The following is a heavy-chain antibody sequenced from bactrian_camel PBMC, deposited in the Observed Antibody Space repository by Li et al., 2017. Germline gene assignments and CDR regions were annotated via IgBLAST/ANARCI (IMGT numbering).Heavy chain of an antibody. D-gene: IGHD4*01. CDR1: GFTASLYA. Sequence: VQLVESGGGSVQAGGSLRLSCVASGFTASLYAMSWVRQAPGKGLEWVSTTRSGGDNAYYLDSVKGRFTVSRDNAKNTVYLQMKSLKSEDTALYYCATVHYIDSVGTDGPPVWGQGTQVTVS. J-gene: IGHJ4*01. CDR3: ATVHYIDSVGTDGPPV. CDR2: TRSGGDNA. V-gene: IGHV3S40*01.